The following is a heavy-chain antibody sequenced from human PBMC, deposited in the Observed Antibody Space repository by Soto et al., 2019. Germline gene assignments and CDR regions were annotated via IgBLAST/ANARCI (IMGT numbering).Heavy chain of an antibody. D-gene: IGHD3-22*01. V-gene: IGHV3-7*03. CDR2: IKQDGSEK. Sequence: PGGSLRLSCTASGFTFSSYWMSWVRQAPGKGLEWVANIKQDGSEKYYVDSVKGRFTISRDNAKNSLYLQMNSLRAEDTAVYYCARDHTYYYDSSDYYYYWGQGTLVTVSS. CDR3: ARDHTYYYDSSDYYYY. J-gene: IGHJ4*02. CDR1: GFTFSSYW.